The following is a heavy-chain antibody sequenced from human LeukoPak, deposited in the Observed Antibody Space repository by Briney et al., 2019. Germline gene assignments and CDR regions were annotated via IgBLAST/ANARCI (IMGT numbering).Heavy chain of an antibody. D-gene: IGHD4-17*01. J-gene: IGHJ4*02. CDR3: ATELRLRFDY. Sequence: PGGSLRLSCAASGFTFSSYAMSWVRQAPGKGLEWVSAISGSGGSTYYADSVKGRFTISRDNSKSTLYQQMNSLRAEDTAVYYCATELRLRFDYWGQGTLVTVSS. CDR1: GFTFSSYA. V-gene: IGHV3-23*01. CDR2: ISGSGGST.